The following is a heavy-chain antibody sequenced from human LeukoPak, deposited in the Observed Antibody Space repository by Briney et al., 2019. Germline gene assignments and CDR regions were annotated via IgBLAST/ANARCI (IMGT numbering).Heavy chain of an antibody. Sequence: ASVKVSCEASGYTFTSYYMHWVRQAPGQGLEWMGWINPNSGGTNYAQKFQGRVTMTRDTSISTAYMELSRLRSDDTAVYYCAREGSSGSDFDYWGQGTLVTVSS. V-gene: IGHV1-2*02. CDR1: GYTFTSYY. J-gene: IGHJ4*02. D-gene: IGHD6-19*01. CDR3: AREGSSGSDFDY. CDR2: INPNSGGT.